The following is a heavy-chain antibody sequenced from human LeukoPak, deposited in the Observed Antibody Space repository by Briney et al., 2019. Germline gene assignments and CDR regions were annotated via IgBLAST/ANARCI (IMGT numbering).Heavy chain of an antibody. CDR1: GYTFSSYS. D-gene: IGHD2-15*01. V-gene: IGHV3-48*04. J-gene: IGHJ6*03. CDR3: ARAGSRGADYYYYYYMDV. Sequence: GGSLRLSCAASGYTFSSYSMNWVRQAPGKGLEWVSYISSSGSTIYYADSVKGRFTISRDNAKNSLYLQMNSLRAEDTAVYYCARAGSRGADYYYYYYMDVWGKGTTVTVSS. CDR2: ISSSGSTI.